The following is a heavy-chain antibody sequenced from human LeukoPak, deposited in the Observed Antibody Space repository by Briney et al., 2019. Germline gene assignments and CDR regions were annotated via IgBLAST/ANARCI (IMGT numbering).Heavy chain of an antibody. Sequence: SQTLSLTCAISGDSVSNNNAAWNWLRQSPSRGLEWLGRTYYRSQWNNEYAVSVRSRIITNPATSKNQFSLQLNSVSAEDAAVYFCARYRIGSVGYGDVWGQGTTVTVTS. D-gene: IGHD2-15*01. CDR2: TYYRSQWNN. J-gene: IGHJ6*02. CDR1: GDSVSNNNAA. CDR3: ARYRIGSVGYGDV. V-gene: IGHV6-1*01.